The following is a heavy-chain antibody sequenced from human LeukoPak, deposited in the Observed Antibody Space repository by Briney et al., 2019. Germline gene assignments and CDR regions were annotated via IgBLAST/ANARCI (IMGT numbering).Heavy chain of an antibody. CDR3: ARGLTRFGHYDFWSGLKHEYFQH. J-gene: IGHJ1*01. CDR1: GDSIISSNYY. CDR2: IYYSGAT. D-gene: IGHD3-3*01. Sequence: SETLSLTCTVSGDSIISSNYYWGWLRQPPGKGLEWIGHIYYSGATYYNASLKSRVTISVDTSKNQFSLKLSSVTAADTAVYYCARGLTRFGHYDFWSGLKHEYFQHWGQGTLVTVSS. V-gene: IGHV4-39*01.